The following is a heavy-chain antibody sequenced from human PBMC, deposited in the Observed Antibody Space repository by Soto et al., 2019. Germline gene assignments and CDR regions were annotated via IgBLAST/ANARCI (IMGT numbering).Heavy chain of an antibody. CDR3: ATGTYHADGVYGI. V-gene: IGHV3-11*03. CDR1: GLTFSDNF. Sequence: PGGSLRLSCAASGLTFSDNFMTWIRQGPGKGLEFVSYINRGSTYTDYADSVRGRFTISRDNAKRSLYLEMNSLRVEDTAIYYCATGTYHADGVYGIWGQGTLVTVSS. J-gene: IGHJ3*02. CDR2: INRGSTYT. D-gene: IGHD1-26*01.